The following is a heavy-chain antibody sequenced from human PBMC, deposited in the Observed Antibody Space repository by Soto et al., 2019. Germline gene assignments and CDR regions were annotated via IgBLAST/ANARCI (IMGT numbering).Heavy chain of an antibody. V-gene: IGHV1-69*01. CDR2: VIPLFDTA. J-gene: IGHJ6*02. CDR1: GGIFTNNG. CDR3: ATGGHNAGYNFYHGMDV. D-gene: IGHD5-18*01. Sequence: QVQVVQSGAEVKKPGSSVKVSCKVSGGIFTNNGISWVRQAPGQGLEWLGGVIPLFDTAYYAQIFRGRLRISADGATTTAYMELSGLTSADTAVYFRATGGHNAGYNFYHGMDVWGQGTTVTVS.